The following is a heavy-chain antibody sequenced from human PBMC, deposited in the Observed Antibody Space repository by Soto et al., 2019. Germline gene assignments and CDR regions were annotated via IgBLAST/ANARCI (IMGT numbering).Heavy chain of an antibody. Sequence: EVQLVESGGGLVRPGGSLRLSCVSSGFTFSVYSMNWVRQAPGKGLEWVSYIHRADGTKYYSDSVKGRFTISRDNAKNSLFLQMNSLRDEDTAVYYCASSWGESRHDYWGQGTLVTVSS. V-gene: IGHV3-48*02. CDR2: IHRADGTK. J-gene: IGHJ4*02. CDR1: GFTFSVYS. D-gene: IGHD3-16*01. CDR3: ASSWGESRHDY.